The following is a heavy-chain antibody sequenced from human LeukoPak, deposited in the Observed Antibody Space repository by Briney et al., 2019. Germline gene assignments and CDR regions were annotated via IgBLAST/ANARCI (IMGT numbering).Heavy chain of an antibody. CDR2: IYYSGST. V-gene: IGHV4-61*01. J-gene: IGHJ3*02. CDR3: ARVHGFVREDAFDI. Sequence: SETLSLTCTVSGGSISSSSYYWSWIRQPPGKGLEWIGYIYYSGSTNYNPSLKSRVTISVDTSKNQFSLKLSSVTAADTAVYYCARVHGFVREDAFDIWGQGTMVTVSS. CDR1: GGSISSSSYY. D-gene: IGHD3-10*01.